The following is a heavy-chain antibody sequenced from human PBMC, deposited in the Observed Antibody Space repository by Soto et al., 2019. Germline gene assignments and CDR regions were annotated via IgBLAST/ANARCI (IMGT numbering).Heavy chain of an antibody. V-gene: IGHV4-4*07. CDR3: ASESRSALRTVEQ. D-gene: IGHD4-17*01. Sequence: LSLTCTVSCASISDYYRSLIRQPAGKGLEGIGRIYSSGNTNYNPSLKSRVTMSVDTSKNPLSLTLNSVTRADTAVYYCASESRSALRTVEQWGRGTPVTVSS. CDR2: IYSSGNT. CDR1: CASISDYY. J-gene: IGHJ4*02.